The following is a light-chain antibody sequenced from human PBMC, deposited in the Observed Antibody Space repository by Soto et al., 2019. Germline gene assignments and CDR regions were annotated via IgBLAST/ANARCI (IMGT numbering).Light chain of an antibody. CDR2: DAS. V-gene: IGKV1-5*01. Sequence: DIQMTQSPSTLSASVGDRVTITCRASQSISSWLTWYQQKPGKAPKLLIYDASSLESGVPSRFSGSGSGTEFTLTISSLQPDDFATYYCQQSYSTPRTFGQGTKV. CDR1: QSISSW. J-gene: IGKJ1*01. CDR3: QQSYSTPRT.